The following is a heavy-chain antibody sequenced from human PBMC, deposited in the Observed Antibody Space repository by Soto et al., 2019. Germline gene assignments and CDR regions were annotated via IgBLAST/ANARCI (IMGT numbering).Heavy chain of an antibody. CDR1: GFTFSSYE. D-gene: IGHD1-1*01. CDR2: VTSSGSST. CDR3: ARDKVTTLRGNTNCIDV. J-gene: IGHJ6*04. Sequence: GGSLRLSCAASGFTFSSYEMNWVRQAPGKGLEWVSYVTSSGSSTYYTASVKGRFTISRDNAKNSLYLQMNSLRAEDTAVYYCARDKVTTLRGNTNCIDVCGKGTTVTVSS. V-gene: IGHV3-48*03.